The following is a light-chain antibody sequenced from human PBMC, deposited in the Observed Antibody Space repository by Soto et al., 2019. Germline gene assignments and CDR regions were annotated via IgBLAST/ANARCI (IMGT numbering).Light chain of an antibody. V-gene: IGKV1-5*01. CDR3: QQYTSYSYT. J-gene: IGKJ2*01. CDR1: QSISSW. CDR2: DAS. Sequence: DIQMTQSPSTLSASVGDRVTITCRASQSISSWLAWYQQKPGKAPKLLIYDASSLESGVPSRLSGSGSGTEFTLTISSLQPDDFATYYCQQYTSYSYTFGQGTKLEIK.